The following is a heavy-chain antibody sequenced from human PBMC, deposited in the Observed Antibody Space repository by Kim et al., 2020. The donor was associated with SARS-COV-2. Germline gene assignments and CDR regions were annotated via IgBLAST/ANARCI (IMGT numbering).Heavy chain of an antibody. J-gene: IGHJ5*02. Sequence: SVKVSCKASGYTFSSYGLNWVRQAPGQGLEWMGWINTNTGNPMYAQGFTGRFVFSLDTSVSTAYLQITSLKAEDTAVYYCARRLVAGGVTYNWFDPWGQGTLVTVSS. D-gene: IGHD3-16*01. V-gene: IGHV7-4-1*02. CDR1: GYTFSSYG. CDR2: INTNTGNP. CDR3: ARRLVAGGVTYNWFDP.